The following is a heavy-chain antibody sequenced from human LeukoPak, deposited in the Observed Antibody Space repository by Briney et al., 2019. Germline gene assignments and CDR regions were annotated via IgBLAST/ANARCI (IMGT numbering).Heavy chain of an antibody. J-gene: IGHJ5*02. CDR1: GGSLSGHY. Sequence: PSETLSLTCAVSGGSLSGHYWSWIRQSPGKGLEWIGEITERGSTDYNPSLKSRVTISRDTSNNHFSLKVSSVTAAGTAVYYCSRGPITEHGTFHSPNAWGQGTLVTVSS. CDR2: ITERGST. CDR3: SRGPITEHGTFHSPNA. D-gene: IGHD1-1*01. V-gene: IGHV4-34*01.